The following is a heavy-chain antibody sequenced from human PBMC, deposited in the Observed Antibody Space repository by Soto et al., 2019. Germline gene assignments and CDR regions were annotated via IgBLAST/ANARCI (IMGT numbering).Heavy chain of an antibody. J-gene: IGHJ6*02. CDR1: GGSISSGDYY. CDR3: ARDGSGSYYNGYYGMDV. D-gene: IGHD3-10*01. CDR2: IYYSGST. V-gene: IGHV4-30-4*01. Sequence: QVQLQESGPGLVKPSQTLSLTCTVSGGSISSGDYYWSWIRQPPGKGLEWIGYIYYSGSTYYNPSLNSRVNISVDTSKNQFSLKLSSVTAADTAVYYCARDGSGSYYNGYYGMDVWGQGTTVTVSS.